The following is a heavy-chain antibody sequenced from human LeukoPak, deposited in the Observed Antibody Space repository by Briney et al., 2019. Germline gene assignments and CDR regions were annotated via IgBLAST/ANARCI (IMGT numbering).Heavy chain of an antibody. CDR1: GFTFSNYT. V-gene: IGHV3-74*01. CDR3: ARQTDYGGLFDY. J-gene: IGHJ4*02. D-gene: IGHD4-23*01. Sequence: PGGSLRLSCAASGFTFSNYTMNWVRQAPGKGLVWVSRINSDGSSTSYADSVKGRFTISRDNAKNTLYLQMNSQRAEDRAVYYCARQTDYGGLFDYWGQGTLVTVSS. CDR2: INSDGSST.